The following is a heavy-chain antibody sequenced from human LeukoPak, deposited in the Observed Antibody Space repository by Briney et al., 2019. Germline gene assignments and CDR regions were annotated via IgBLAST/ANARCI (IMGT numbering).Heavy chain of an antibody. D-gene: IGHD2-2*01. Sequence: GESLKISCQGSGYSFTSYWIGWVRQMPGKGLAWMGIIYPGDSDTRYSPSFQGQVTISADKSISTAYLQWSSLKASDTAMYYCAGHTLFRSSTRASGKSYYYYYGMDVWGQGTTVTVSS. CDR3: AGHTLFRSSTRASGKSYYYYYGMDV. J-gene: IGHJ6*02. CDR2: IYPGDSDT. CDR1: GYSFTSYW. V-gene: IGHV5-51*01.